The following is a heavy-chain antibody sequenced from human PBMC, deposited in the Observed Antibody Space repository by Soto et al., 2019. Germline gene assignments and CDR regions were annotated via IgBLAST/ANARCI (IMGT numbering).Heavy chain of an antibody. J-gene: IGHJ5*02. Sequence: SVSNAWMNWVRQAPGKGLEWVGRIKSKTDGGTTDYAAPVKGRFTISRDVSKNTLYLQMNSMKTEDTAVYYCTTTPMATTSAWGQGTLVTVSS. CDR1: SVSNAW. CDR2: IKSKTDGGTT. V-gene: IGHV3-15*07. CDR3: TTTPMATTSA. D-gene: IGHD5-18*01.